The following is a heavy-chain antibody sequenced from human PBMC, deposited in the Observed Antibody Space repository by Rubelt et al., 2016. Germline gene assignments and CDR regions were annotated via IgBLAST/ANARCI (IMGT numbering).Heavy chain of an antibody. Sequence: QVQLQESGPGLVKPSETRSLTCTVSGGSISSYYWSWIRQPPGKGLEWIGYIYYSGSTNYNPSLRSGVSISVDTSKNQFARRLSSVTAADTAVYYCARSLWFAFDPWGQGTLVTVSS. J-gene: IGHJ5*02. D-gene: IGHD3-10*01. V-gene: IGHV4-59*01. CDR1: GGSISSYY. CDR3: ARSLWFAFDP. CDR2: IYYSGST.